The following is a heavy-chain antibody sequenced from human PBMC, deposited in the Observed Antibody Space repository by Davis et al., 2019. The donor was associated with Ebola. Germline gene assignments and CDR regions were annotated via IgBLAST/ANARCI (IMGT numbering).Heavy chain of an antibody. Sequence: GESLKISCTASGLTFSNSWMSWVRQAPGKGLEWVANINQDGSVTNYVDSVKGRFTISRDNSKNTLYLQMNSLRAEDTAVYYCAKEGGDYGDLLYYYYGMDVWGQGTTVTVSS. CDR3: AKEGGDYGDLLYYYYGMDV. CDR2: INQDGSVT. D-gene: IGHD4-17*01. CDR1: GLTFSNSW. V-gene: IGHV3-7*03. J-gene: IGHJ6*02.